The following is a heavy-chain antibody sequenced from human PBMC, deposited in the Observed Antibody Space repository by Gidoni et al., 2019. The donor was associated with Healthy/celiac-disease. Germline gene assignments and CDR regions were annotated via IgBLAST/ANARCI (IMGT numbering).Heavy chain of an antibody. Sequence: QVQLVESGGGVVQPGRSLRLSCAASGFTFSSYAMHWVRQAPGKGLEWVAVISYDGSNKYYADSVKGRFTISRDNSKNTLYLQMNSLRAEDTAVYYCARDPPWWELLEGYYFDYWGQGTLVTVSS. J-gene: IGHJ4*02. CDR1: GFTFSSYA. D-gene: IGHD1-26*01. V-gene: IGHV3-30-3*01. CDR2: ISYDGSNK. CDR3: ARDPPWWELLEGYYFDY.